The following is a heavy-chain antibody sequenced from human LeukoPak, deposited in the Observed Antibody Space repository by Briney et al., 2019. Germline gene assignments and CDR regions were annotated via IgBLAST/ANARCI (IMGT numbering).Heavy chain of an antibody. CDR1: GYSFPNYW. V-gene: IGHV5-51*01. CDR3: ARSPTYYYGSGSYYNGVYWFDP. CDR2: PYPGDSDT. Sequence: GESLKISCKVSGYSFPNYWIGWVRHMRGKGREWLEIPYPGDSDTRYSPSFQGQVTISADKSISTAYLQWSSLKASDTAMYYCARSPTYYYGSGSYYNGVYWFDPWGQGTLVTVSS. D-gene: IGHD3-10*01. J-gene: IGHJ5*02.